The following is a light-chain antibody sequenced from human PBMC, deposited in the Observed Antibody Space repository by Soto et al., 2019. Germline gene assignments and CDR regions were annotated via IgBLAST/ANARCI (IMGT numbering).Light chain of an antibody. CDR3: QQNKDWPGT. CDR2: DAS. CDR1: QSVDNY. J-gene: IGKJ1*01. V-gene: IGKV3-15*01. Sequence: EIVMTQSPATLSVSPGERATLSCRASQSVDNYLAWFQQKPGQAPRLLSYDASTRATGVPVRFSGSGSGTEVTLTISCLQSEDFGVYYCQQNKDWPGTFGQGTKVEIK.